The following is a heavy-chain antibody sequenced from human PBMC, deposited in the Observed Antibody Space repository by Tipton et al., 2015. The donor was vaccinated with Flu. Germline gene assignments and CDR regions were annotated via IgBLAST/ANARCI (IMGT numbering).Heavy chain of an antibody. CDR2: ISSSGNTI. D-gene: IGHD2-2*01. CDR3: ARELVVVPAAAMGGMDV. J-gene: IGHJ6*02. Sequence: SLRLSCAASGFTFSSYEMNWVRQAPGKGLEWVSYISSSGNTIYYADSVKGRFTISRDNAKNSLYLQMNSLRAEDTAVYYCARELVVVPAAAMGGMDVWGQGTTVTVSS. V-gene: IGHV3-48*03. CDR1: GFTFSSYE.